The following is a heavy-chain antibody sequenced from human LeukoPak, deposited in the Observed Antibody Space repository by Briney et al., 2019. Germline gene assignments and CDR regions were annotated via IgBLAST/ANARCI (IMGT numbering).Heavy chain of an antibody. CDR1: GFTFSNAW. V-gene: IGHV3-15*01. Sequence: GGSLRLSCAASGFTFSNAWMSWVRQAPGKGLEWVGRIRSKTDGGTTDYAAPVKGRFTISRDDPKNTLYLQMNSLKAEDTAVYFRTTDYYYVWGSYRYHPLGYFDYWGQGTLVTVPS. CDR2: IRSKTDGGTT. CDR3: TTDYYYVWGSYRYHPLGYFDY. D-gene: IGHD3-16*02. J-gene: IGHJ4*02.